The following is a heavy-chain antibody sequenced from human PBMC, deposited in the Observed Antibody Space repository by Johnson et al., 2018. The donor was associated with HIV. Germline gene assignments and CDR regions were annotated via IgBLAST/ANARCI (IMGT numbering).Heavy chain of an antibody. CDR2: ISFDGNLK. V-gene: IGHV3-30*18. CDR1: GLSFSNFG. Sequence: QVQLVESGGGVVQPGKSLTLSCVVSGLSFSNFGIHWVRQAPGKGPERVAVISFDGNLKTHADSVKGRFPIPRDNSKNTLYLQMNSLRAEDTAVYYCAKSGLFVLVVYAPDVFDVWGQGTMVTVSS. CDR3: AKSGLFVLVVYAPDVFDV. D-gene: IGHD2-8*02. J-gene: IGHJ3*01.